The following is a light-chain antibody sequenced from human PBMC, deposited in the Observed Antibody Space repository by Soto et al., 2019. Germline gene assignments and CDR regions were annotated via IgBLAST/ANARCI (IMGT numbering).Light chain of an antibody. CDR2: GAS. J-gene: IGKJ4*01. CDR3: QQYDSWPQVT. CDR1: QSIRSN. V-gene: IGKV3-15*01. Sequence: EIVMTQSPATLSVFPGEGATLSCRASQSIRSNLAWYQHKPGQAPRLLIHGASTTAIGVSARFSGSGSGTEFTLTISGLQSEYFGLYYCQQYDSWPQVTFGGGTKVEIK.